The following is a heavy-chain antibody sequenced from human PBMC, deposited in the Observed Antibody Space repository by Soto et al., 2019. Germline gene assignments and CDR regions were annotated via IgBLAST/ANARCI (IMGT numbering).Heavy chain of an antibody. D-gene: IGHD6-19*01. CDR1: GFTFSSYA. J-gene: IGHJ6*02. V-gene: IGHV3-23*01. Sequence: PGGSLRLSCAASGFTFSSYAMSWVRQAPGKGLEWVSGISGSGGSTYYADSVKGRFTISRDNSKNTLYLQMNSLRAEDTAVYYCAKDREGAVAGSYGMDVWGQGTTVTVSS. CDR3: AKDREGAVAGSYGMDV. CDR2: ISGSGGST.